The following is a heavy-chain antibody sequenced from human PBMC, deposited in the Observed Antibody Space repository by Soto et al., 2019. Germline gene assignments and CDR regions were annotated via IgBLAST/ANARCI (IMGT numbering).Heavy chain of an antibody. CDR2: IWYDGSNK. V-gene: IGHV3-33*08. CDR1: GFTFNTYG. Sequence: GGSLRLSCTTSGFTFNTYGMHWVRQAPGKGLEWVAIIWYDGSNKYYAESVKGRFTISRDNSKNTLYFQMNSLRAEDTALYYCARSDCTGAYCYSWPFNYGVDVWGQGTTVTVSS. D-gene: IGHD2-21*02. J-gene: IGHJ6*02. CDR3: ARSDCTGAYCYSWPFNYGVDV.